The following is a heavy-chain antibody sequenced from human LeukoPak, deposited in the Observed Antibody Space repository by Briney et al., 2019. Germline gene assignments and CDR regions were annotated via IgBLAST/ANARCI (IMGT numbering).Heavy chain of an antibody. D-gene: IGHD3-22*01. CDR3: AVSDNYYDSSGYLNELFQH. CDR1: GGSNSSSSYY. Sequence: SETLSLTCTVSGGSNSSSSYYWGWTRQPPGKGLEWIGSIYYSGSTYYNPSLKSRVTISVDTSKNQFSLKLSSVTAADTAVYYCAVSDNYYDSSGYLNELFQHWGQGTLVTVSS. V-gene: IGHV4-39*01. J-gene: IGHJ1*01. CDR2: IYYSGST.